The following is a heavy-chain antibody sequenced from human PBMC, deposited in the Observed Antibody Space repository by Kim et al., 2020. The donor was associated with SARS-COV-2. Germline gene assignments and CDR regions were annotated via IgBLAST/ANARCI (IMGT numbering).Heavy chain of an antibody. CDR2: IGTAGDT. CDR1: GFTFSSYD. J-gene: IGHJ4*02. CDR3: ARGTTGDSFDY. Sequence: GGYLRLSCAASGFTFSSYDMHWVRQATGKGLEWVSAIGTAGDTYYPGSVKGRFTISRENAKNSLYLQMNSLRAGDTAVYYCARGTTGDSFDYWGQGTLVTVSS. V-gene: IGHV3-13*04. D-gene: IGHD1-1*01.